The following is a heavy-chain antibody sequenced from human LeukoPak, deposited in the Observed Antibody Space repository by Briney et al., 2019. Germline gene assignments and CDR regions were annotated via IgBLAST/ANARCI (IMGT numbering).Heavy chain of an antibody. D-gene: IGHD3/OR15-3a*01. CDR1: GGSISSYY. CDR2: IYYSGST. V-gene: IGHV4-59*08. J-gene: IGHJ5*02. Sequence: SETLSLTCTVSGGSISSYYWSWIRQPPGKGLEWIGYIYYSGSTNYNPSLKSRVTISVDTSKNQFSLKLSSVTATDTAVYYCARLPVGLGFDPWGQGTLVTVSS. CDR3: ARLPVGLGFDP.